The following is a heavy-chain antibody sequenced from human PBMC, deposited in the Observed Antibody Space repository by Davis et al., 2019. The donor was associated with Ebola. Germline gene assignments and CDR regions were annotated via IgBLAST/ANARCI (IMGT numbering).Heavy chain of an antibody. CDR3: ARGNNYAGDY. J-gene: IGHJ4*02. Sequence: GESLKISCAASGFTFSSYTMNWVRQAPGKGLEWVSTISDRSEHTHYADSVKGRFTVSRDNSKNTFYLQLNSLRAEDTAVYYCARGNNYAGDYWGQGTLVTVSS. D-gene: IGHD4-11*01. V-gene: IGHV3-23*01. CDR2: ISDRSEHT. CDR1: GFTFSSYT.